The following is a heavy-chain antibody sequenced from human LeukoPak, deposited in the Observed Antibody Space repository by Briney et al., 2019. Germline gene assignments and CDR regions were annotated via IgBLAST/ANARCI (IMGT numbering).Heavy chain of an antibody. CDR3: AREEQQLEFDY. D-gene: IGHD6-13*01. Sequence: SETLSLTCAVYGGSFSGYYWSWIRQPPGKGLEWIGEINHSGSTNYNPSLKSRVTISVDTSKNQFSLKLSSVTAADTAVYYCAREEQQLEFDYWGQGTLVTVSS. V-gene: IGHV4-34*01. CDR2: INHSGST. J-gene: IGHJ4*02. CDR1: GGSFSGYY.